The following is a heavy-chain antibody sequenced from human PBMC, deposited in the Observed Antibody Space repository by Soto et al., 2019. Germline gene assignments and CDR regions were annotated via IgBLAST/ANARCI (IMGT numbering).Heavy chain of an antibody. J-gene: IGHJ6*02. CDR1: GGSISSYY. Sequence: QVQLQESGPGLEKPSETISLSCTDSGGSISSYYWSWFRQSPGKRLEWIGYVHHSWGSSYNPSLPSRVAISLATSKSQFSLKVTSVTATDTAVYYCARQGFGPLHGLVDVWGQGTTVTVSS. D-gene: IGHD3-10*01. CDR3: ARQGFGPLHGLVDV. CDR2: VHHSWGS. V-gene: IGHV4-59*08.